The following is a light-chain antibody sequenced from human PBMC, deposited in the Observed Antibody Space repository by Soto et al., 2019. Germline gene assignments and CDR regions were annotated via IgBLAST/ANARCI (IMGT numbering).Light chain of an antibody. V-gene: IGKV3-20*01. CDR2: GAS. CDR3: QQYGSSPLT. J-gene: IGKJ4*01. Sequence: ESVLPQSPGTLYLSPGERATLSCRASPSVSSSYLAWYQQKPGQAPRLLIYGASSRATGIPDRFSGSGSGTDFTLTISRLEPEDFAVYYCQQYGSSPLTFGGGTKVEIK. CDR1: PSVSSSY.